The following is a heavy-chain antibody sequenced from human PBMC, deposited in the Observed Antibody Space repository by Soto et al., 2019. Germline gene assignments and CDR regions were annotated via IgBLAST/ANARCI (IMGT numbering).Heavy chain of an antibody. CDR2: ISGSGGST. CDR1: GFTFSSYA. Sequence: PGGSLRLSXAASGFTFSSYAMSWVRQAPGKGLEWVSAISGSGGSTYYADSVKGRFTISRDNSKNTLYLQMNSLRAEDTAVYYCAKALWFGELLSSGMDVWGQGTTVTVSS. D-gene: IGHD3-10*01. CDR3: AKALWFGELLSSGMDV. J-gene: IGHJ6*02. V-gene: IGHV3-23*01.